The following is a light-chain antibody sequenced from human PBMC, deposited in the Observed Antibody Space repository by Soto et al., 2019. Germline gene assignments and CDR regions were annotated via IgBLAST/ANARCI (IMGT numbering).Light chain of an antibody. V-gene: IGKV1-17*01. CDR1: QDIRND. CDR3: LQHNSSPRT. J-gene: IGKJ1*01. Sequence: DIRMTQSPSSLSASVGDRVTITCRASQDIRNDLGWYQQKPGKAPERLMYAVSTLGSGVPSRFSGSGSGTEFTLTINGLQPEDFATYYCLQHNSSPRTFGQGTKVEIK. CDR2: AVS.